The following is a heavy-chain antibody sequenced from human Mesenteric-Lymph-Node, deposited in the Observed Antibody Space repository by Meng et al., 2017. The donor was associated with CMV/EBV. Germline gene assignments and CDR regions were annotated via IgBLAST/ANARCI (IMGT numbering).Heavy chain of an antibody. CDR3: AKGPWTDPHAFDI. J-gene: IGHJ3*02. CDR1: GFIFSSYW. CDR2: ITTDGRST. Sequence: AGSLRLSCVTSGFIFSSYWMSWVRQAPGKGLECVSIITTDGRSTYHADSVKGRFTISTDNSKYMLYLQMNSLRAEDTAVYFCAKGPWTDPHAFDIWGQGTMVTVSS. D-gene: IGHD1-1*01. V-gene: IGHV3-23*01.